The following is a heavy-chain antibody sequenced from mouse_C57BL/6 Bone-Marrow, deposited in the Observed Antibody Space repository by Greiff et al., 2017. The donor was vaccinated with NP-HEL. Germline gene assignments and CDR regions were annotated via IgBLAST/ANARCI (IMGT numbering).Heavy chain of an antibody. J-gene: IGHJ2*01. CDR3: AREEVVFITTVVADY. CDR2: IYPGSGNT. Sequence: VQLQQSGAELVRPGASVKLSCKASGYTFTDYYINWVKQRPGQGLEWIARIYPGSGNTYYNEKFKGKATLTAEKSSSTAYMQLSSLTSEDSAVYFCAREEVVFITTVVADYWGQGTTLTVSS. D-gene: IGHD1-1*01. CDR1: GYTFTDYY. V-gene: IGHV1-76*01.